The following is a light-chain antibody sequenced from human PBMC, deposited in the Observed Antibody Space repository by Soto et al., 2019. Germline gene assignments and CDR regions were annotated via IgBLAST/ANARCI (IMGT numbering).Light chain of an antibody. CDR3: QQLNSYPT. CDR1: QGISSY. Sequence: IQLTQSPSSLSASVGDRVTITCRASQGISSYLAWYQQKPGKAPKLLIYDASNLETGVPSRFSGSGSGTDFTLTISSLQPEDFATYYCQQLNSYPTFGGGTKVDIK. CDR2: DAS. V-gene: IGKV1-9*01. J-gene: IGKJ4*01.